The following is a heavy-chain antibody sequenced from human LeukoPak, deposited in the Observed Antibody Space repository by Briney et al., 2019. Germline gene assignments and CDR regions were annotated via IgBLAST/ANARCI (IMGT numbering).Heavy chain of an antibody. Sequence: SETLSLTCTVSSYSISSGFYWGWIRQPPGKGLEWIGSIYYSGSTYYNPSLKSRVTISVDTSKNQFSLKLSSVTAADTAVYYCARYSGSYPYYFDYWGQGTLVTVSS. V-gene: IGHV4-38-2*02. CDR3: ARYSGSYPYYFDY. CDR2: IYYSGST. D-gene: IGHD1-26*01. CDR1: SYSISSGFY. J-gene: IGHJ4*02.